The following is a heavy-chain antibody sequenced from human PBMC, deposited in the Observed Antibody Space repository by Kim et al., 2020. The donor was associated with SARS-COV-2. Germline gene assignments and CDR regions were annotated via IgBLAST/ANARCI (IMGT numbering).Heavy chain of an antibody. CDR2: EK. Sequence: EKYYVDSVKGRFTISRDNAKNSVYLQMNTLRDDDTAVYYCVRDVLHGNFDCWGQGTLVTVSS. CDR3: VRDVLHGNFDC. V-gene: IGHV3-7*01. J-gene: IGHJ4*02.